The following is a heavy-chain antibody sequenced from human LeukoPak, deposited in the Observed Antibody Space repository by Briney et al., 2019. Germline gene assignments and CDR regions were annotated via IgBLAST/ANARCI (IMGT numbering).Heavy chain of an antibody. J-gene: IGHJ2*01. CDR3: ARSRRLYWYFDL. Sequence: PGGSLRLSCAASGFTFDDYGMNWVRQAPGKGLEWVSGINWNGGSTGYADSVKGRFTISRDNAKSTLYLQMNSLRAEDTAVYYCARSRRLYWYFDLWGRGTLVTVSS. CDR1: GFTFDDYG. D-gene: IGHD4-17*01. V-gene: IGHV3-20*04. CDR2: INWNGGST.